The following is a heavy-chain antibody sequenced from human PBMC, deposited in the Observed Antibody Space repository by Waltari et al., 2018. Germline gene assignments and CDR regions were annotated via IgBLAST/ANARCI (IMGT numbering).Heavy chain of an antibody. CDR1: GFSFSTYW. Sequence: EVLLVESGGGLVQPGGSLRLSCAASGFSFSTYWMNWARHAPGEGLVWVSRIKSDGSSTAYADSVKGRFTTSRDNAKNTLYLQMNSLRADDTAVYYCVRSAFLDVWGQGTTVTVSS. CDR2: IKSDGSST. V-gene: IGHV3-74*01. CDR3: VRSAFLDV. D-gene: IGHD3-16*01. J-gene: IGHJ6*02.